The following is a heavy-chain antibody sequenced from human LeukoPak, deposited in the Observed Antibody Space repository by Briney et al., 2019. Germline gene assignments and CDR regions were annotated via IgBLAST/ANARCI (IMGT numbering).Heavy chain of an antibody. Sequence: PGGSLRLSCAASGFTFSSYGMSWVRQAPGKGLEWVSAISGSGGSTYYADSVKGRFTISRDNSKNTLYLQMNSLRAEDTAVYYCAKAEAGAGNVDYWGQGTLVTVSS. D-gene: IGHD6-13*01. J-gene: IGHJ4*02. V-gene: IGHV3-23*01. CDR3: AKAEAGAGNVDY. CDR1: GFTFSSYG. CDR2: ISGSGGST.